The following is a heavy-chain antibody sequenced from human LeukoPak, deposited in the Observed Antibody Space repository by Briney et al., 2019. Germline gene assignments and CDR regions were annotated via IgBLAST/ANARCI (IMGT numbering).Heavy chain of an antibody. V-gene: IGHV4-61*02. Sequence: SETLSLTCTVSGGSISSGSYYWSWIRQPAGKGLEWIGRIYTSGSTNYNPSLKSRVTMSVDTSKNQFSLKLSSVTAAGTAVYYCARSSGWYEGYWFDPWGQGTLVTVSS. CDR2: IYTSGST. CDR1: GGSISSGSYY. J-gene: IGHJ5*02. CDR3: ARSSGWYEGYWFDP. D-gene: IGHD6-19*01.